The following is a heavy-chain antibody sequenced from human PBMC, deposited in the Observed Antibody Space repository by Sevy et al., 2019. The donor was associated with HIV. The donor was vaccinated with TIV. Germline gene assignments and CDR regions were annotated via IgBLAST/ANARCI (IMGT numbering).Heavy chain of an antibody. CDR1: GFTFSNAW. D-gene: IGHD1-7*01. CDR3: TTDGITGDWDYYYYYYMDV. V-gene: IGHV3-15*01. J-gene: IGHJ6*03. Sequence: GGSLRLSCAASGFTFSNAWMSWVRQAPGKGLEWIGRIKSKTDGGTTDYAAPVKGRFTISRDDSKNTLYLQMNSLKTQDTAVYYCTTDGITGDWDYYYYYYMDVWGKGTTVTVSS. CDR2: IKSKTDGGTT.